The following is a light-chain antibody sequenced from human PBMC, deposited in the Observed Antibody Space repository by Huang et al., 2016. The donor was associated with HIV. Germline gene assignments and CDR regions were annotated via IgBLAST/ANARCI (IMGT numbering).Light chain of an antibody. CDR1: QSVSSD. CDR3: QQRGSWPT. CDR2: DAS. J-gene: IGKJ1*01. Sequence: EIVLTQSPATLSLSPGERATLSCRTSQSVSSDLSWYHQKPGQAPRLLIYDASNRATGIPARFSGSGSGTDFTLTISSLEPEDFAVYYCQQRGSWPTFGQGTKVEIK. V-gene: IGKV3-11*01.